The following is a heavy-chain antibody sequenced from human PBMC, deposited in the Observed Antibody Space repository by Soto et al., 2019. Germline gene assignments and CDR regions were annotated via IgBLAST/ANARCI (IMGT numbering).Heavy chain of an antibody. CDR1: GFTFSSYG. D-gene: IGHD6-13*01. CDR3: ARDLLRIAAAGYFDY. V-gene: IGHV3-33*01. CDR2: IWYDGSNK. J-gene: IGHJ4*02. Sequence: GGSLRLSCAASGFTFSSYGMHWVRQAPGKGLEWVAVIWYDGSNKYYADSVKGRFTISRDNSKNTLYLQMNSLRAEDTAVYYCARDLLRIAAAGYFDYWGQGTLVTVSS.